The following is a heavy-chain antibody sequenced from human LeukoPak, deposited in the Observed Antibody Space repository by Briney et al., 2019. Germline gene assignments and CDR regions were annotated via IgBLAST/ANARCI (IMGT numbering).Heavy chain of an antibody. V-gene: IGHV3-74*03. J-gene: IGHJ5*02. CDR1: GITFSGHW. CDR3: AREELEPSTHPFDP. Sequence: GGSLRLSCAASGITFSGHWMHWVRQTPGKGLVWVSRINGDGSSTAYADSVKRRFTISRDNAKNTVYLQMNSLRVDDTAVYYCAREELEPSTHPFDPWGQGTLVTVSS. CDR2: INGDGSST. D-gene: IGHD1-7*01.